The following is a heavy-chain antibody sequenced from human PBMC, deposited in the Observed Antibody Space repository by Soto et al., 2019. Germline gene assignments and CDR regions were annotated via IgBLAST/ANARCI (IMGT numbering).Heavy chain of an antibody. Sequence: ASVKVSCKASGYTFTSYGISWVRQAPGQGLEWMGWISAYNGNTNYAQKLQGRVTMTTDTSTSTAYMELRSLRSDDTAVYYCARIPVPAAISSWFDPWGQGTLVTVS. J-gene: IGHJ5*02. CDR1: GYTFTSYG. V-gene: IGHV1-18*01. D-gene: IGHD2-2*01. CDR2: ISAYNGNT. CDR3: ARIPVPAAISSWFDP.